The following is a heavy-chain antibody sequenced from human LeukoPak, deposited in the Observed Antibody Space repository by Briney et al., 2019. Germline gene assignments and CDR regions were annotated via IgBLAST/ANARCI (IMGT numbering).Heavy chain of an antibody. D-gene: IGHD3-10*01. V-gene: IGHV4-34*01. Sequence: SETLSLTCALYGGSLSGYYWSWIRQPPGKGLEWIGEINHSGSTNYNPSLKSRVTISVDTSKNQFSLKLSSVTAADTAVYYCARGRRGYYGSGSYYLDYWGQGTLVTVSS. CDR2: INHSGST. J-gene: IGHJ4*02. CDR3: ARGRRGYYGSGSYYLDY. CDR1: GGSLSGYY.